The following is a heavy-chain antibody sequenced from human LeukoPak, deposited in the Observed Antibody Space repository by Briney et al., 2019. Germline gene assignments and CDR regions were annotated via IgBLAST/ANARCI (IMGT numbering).Heavy chain of an antibody. CDR3: ATTFCSSTSCYFDY. Sequence: ASVKVSCKASGYTFTSYDINWVRRATGQGLEWMGWMNPNSGNTGYAQKFQGRVTMTRNTSISTAYMELSRLKSDDTAVYYCATTFCSSTSCYFDYWGQGTLVTVSS. CDR1: GYTFTSYD. V-gene: IGHV1-8*01. D-gene: IGHD2-2*01. CDR2: MNPNSGNT. J-gene: IGHJ4*02.